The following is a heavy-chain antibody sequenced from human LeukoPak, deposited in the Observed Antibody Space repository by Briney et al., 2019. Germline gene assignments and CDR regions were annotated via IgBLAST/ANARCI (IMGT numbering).Heavy chain of an antibody. Sequence: PGRSLRLSCAASGLTFDDYAMDWVRQAPGKGLEWVSGISWNSGSIGYADSVKGRFTISRDNAKNSLYLQMNGLRAEDMALYYCAKDSGSFPSHFDYWGQGTLVTVSS. CDR1: GLTFDDYA. CDR2: ISWNSGSI. J-gene: IGHJ4*02. V-gene: IGHV3-9*03. D-gene: IGHD1-26*01. CDR3: AKDSGSFPSHFDY.